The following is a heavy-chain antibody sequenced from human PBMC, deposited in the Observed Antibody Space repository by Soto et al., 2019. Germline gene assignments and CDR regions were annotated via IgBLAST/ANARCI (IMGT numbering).Heavy chain of an antibody. CDR2: ITDTGGDT. J-gene: IGHJ4*02. CDR1: VLTLAGLS. D-gene: IGHD3-10*01. CDR3: ARGSTDSYPGSRIFDF. V-gene: IGHV3-23*01. Sequence: PWGSLRLSRAPSVLTLAGLSQRWVRQAPVEGLEWVSTITDTGGDTKYADSVRGRFTMSRDNSKKTLYLQMNSLRVEDSALYYCARGSTDSYPGSRIFDFWGRGTLVTVSS.